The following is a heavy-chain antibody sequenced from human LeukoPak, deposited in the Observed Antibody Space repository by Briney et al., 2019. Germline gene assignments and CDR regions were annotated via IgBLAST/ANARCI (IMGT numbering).Heavy chain of an antibody. V-gene: IGHV3-53*01. CDR3: ARAGYGAGYYFDY. CDR2: IYSGGST. CDR1: GFTVSSNY. J-gene: IGHJ4*02. D-gene: IGHD4/OR15-4a*01. Sequence: GGSLRLSCAASGFTVSSNYMSWVRQAPGKGLEWVSVIYSGGSTYYADSVKGRFTISRDNSKNTLYLQMNSLRAEDTAVYYCARAGYGAGYYFDYWGQGTLVTVPS.